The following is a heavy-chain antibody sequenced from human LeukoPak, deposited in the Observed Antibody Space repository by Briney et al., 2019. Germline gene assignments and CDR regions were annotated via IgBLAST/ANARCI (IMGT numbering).Heavy chain of an antibody. D-gene: IGHD2-15*01. Sequence: SETLSLTCTVSGGSISSSSYYWGWIRQPPGKGLEWIGSIYYSGSTYYNPSLKSRVTISVGTSKNQFSLKLSSVTAADTAVYYCARHCSGGSCAKTGVTGKYFDYWGQGTLVTVSS. CDR1: GGSISSSSYY. V-gene: IGHV4-39*01. CDR3: ARHCSGGSCAKTGVTGKYFDY. J-gene: IGHJ4*02. CDR2: IYYSGST.